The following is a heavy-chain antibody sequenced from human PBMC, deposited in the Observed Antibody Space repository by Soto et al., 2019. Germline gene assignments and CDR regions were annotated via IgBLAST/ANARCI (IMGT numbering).Heavy chain of an antibody. J-gene: IGHJ6*02. Sequence: SETLSLTCTVSGGSVSSGSFYLSWIRRPPGKGLEWIGYFYDSGSTNYNPSLRSRVTMSVDTSKNQFSLKLSSVTAADTAVYYCAASAPPATNYYYAMDVWGQGTTVTVSS. CDR3: AASAPPATNYYYAMDV. CDR1: GGSVSSGSFY. V-gene: IGHV4-61*01. D-gene: IGHD5-12*01. CDR2: FYDSGST.